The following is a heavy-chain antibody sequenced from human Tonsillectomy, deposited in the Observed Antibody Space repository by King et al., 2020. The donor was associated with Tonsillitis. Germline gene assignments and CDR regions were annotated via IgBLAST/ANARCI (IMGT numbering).Heavy chain of an antibody. CDR2: INHSGST. D-gene: IGHD3-3*01. CDR1: GGSFIAYY. Sequence: QVQLQQWGAGLLKPSETLSLTCAVYGGSFIAYYWSWIRQPPWKGLECIGEINHSGSTNSNLSLKSLVTISVDTSKNQFSLELSSLTAADTAVYYCARRFDGYYPYIDYWGQGNLVTVSS. CDR3: ARRFDGYYPYIDY. V-gene: IGHV4-34*01. J-gene: IGHJ4*02.